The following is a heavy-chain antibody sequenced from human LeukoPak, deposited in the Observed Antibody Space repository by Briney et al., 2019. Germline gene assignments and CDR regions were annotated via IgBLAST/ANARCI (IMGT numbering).Heavy chain of an antibody. CDR1: GFTFSSYA. V-gene: IGHV3-23*01. CDR3: AKDSLSADYDFWSGLTSYYYGMDV. Sequence: GGSLRLSCAASGFTFSSYAMSWVRQAPGKGLEWVSAISGSGGSTYYADSVKGRFTISRDNSKNTLYLQMNSLRAEDTDVYYCAKDSLSADYDFWSGLTSYYYGMDVWGQGTTVTVSS. D-gene: IGHD3-3*01. J-gene: IGHJ6*02. CDR2: ISGSGGST.